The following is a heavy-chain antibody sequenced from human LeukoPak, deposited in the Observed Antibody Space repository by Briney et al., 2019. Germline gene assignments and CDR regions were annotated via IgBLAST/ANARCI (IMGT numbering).Heavy chain of an antibody. CDR3: AALPPILTGYDDAFDI. CDR1: GFTFTSSA. D-gene: IGHD3-9*01. J-gene: IGHJ3*02. Sequence: SVKVSCKASGFTFTSSAVQWVRQARGQRLEWIGGIVVGSGNTNYAQKFQERVTITRDMSTSTAYMELSSLRSEDTAVYYCAALPPILTGYDDAFDIWGQGTMVTVSS. V-gene: IGHV1-58*01. CDR2: IVVGSGNT.